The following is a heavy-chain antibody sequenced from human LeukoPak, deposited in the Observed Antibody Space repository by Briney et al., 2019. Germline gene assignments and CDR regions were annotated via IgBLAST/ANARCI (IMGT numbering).Heavy chain of an antibody. CDR2: IIPIFGTA. J-gene: IGHJ4*02. Sequence: GASVKVSCKASGGTFSSYAISWVRQAPGQGLEWMGGIIPIFGTANYAQKFQGRVTITADESTSTAYMELSSLRSEDTAVYYCAMIQLWLQEDYYFDYWGQGTLVTVSS. CDR1: GGTFSSYA. V-gene: IGHV1-69*13. CDR3: AMIQLWLQEDYYFDY. D-gene: IGHD5-18*01.